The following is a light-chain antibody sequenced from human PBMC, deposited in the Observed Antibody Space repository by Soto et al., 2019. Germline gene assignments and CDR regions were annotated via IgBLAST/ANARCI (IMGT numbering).Light chain of an antibody. Sequence: EIVLAQSPGTLSLSPGQRVTLSCSASQSVGNNYLAWFQQKPGRAPRLLINHASTRAPGIPDRFTGSGSGADFSLSISILEAEDFAVYYCHQYADSPLSVGQGTRLEI. J-gene: IGKJ5*01. V-gene: IGKV3-20*01. CDR3: HQYADSPLS. CDR1: QSVGNNY. CDR2: HAS.